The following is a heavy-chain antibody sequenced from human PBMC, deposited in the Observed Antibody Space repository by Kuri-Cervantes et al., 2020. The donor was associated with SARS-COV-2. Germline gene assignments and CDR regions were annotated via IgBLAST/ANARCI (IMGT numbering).Heavy chain of an antibody. CDR3: ARDYGNVHFDS. D-gene: IGHD4-17*01. CDR1: RGTFSTHG. CDR2: IVPMFGTL. J-gene: IGHJ4*02. V-gene: IGHV1-69*06. Sequence: SVKVSCKPSRGTFSTHGVGWVRQAPGQALDRLGGIVPMFGTLDYAQSFQGRVTITADKSTNTVYMELKSLTSQDTAVYFCARDYGNVHFDSWGQGTLVTVSS.